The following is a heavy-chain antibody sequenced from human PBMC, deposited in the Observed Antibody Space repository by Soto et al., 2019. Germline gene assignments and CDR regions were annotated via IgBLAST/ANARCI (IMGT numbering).Heavy chain of an antibody. V-gene: IGHV3-23*01. J-gene: IGHJ4*02. CDR1: GFTFSNYA. D-gene: IGHD6-25*01. CDR3: ARAVGADFFDY. Sequence: PGGSLRLSCIASGFTFSNYAMSWVRQAPGKGLEWVSTISDNGANTFIGDSMKDHFDISRDNSKNTVFLHLSTVRAEDMAIYYCARAVGADFFDYWGQGTPVTVSS. CDR2: ISDNGANT.